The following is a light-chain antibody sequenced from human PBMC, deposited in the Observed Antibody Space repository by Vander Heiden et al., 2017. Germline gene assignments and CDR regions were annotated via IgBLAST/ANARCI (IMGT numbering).Light chain of an antibody. J-gene: IGLJ3*02. CDR2: DVS. Sequence: QSALTQLRSVSGSPGQSVTISCTGTSSDVGGYNYVSWYQQHPGKAPKLMIYDVSKRPSGVPDRFSGSKSGYTASLTISGLQTEDEADYYCCSYAGSYTWVFGGGTKLTVL. CDR3: CSYAGSYTWV. V-gene: IGLV2-11*01. CDR1: SSDVGGYNY.